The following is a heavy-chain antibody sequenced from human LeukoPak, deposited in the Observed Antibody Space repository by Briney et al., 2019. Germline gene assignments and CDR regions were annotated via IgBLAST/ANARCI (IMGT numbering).Heavy chain of an antibody. V-gene: IGHV4-39*01. D-gene: IGHD3-9*01. CDR2: IYYSGST. CDR1: GGSISSSSYY. J-gene: IGHJ6*02. CDR3: ARVHEYYDILTGYDNYYGMDV. Sequence: SETLSLTCTVSGGSISSSSYYWGWIRQPPGKGLEWIGSIYYSGSTYYNPSLKSRVTISVDTSKNQFSLKLSSVTAADTAVYYCARVHEYYDILTGYDNYYGMDVWGQGTTVTVSS.